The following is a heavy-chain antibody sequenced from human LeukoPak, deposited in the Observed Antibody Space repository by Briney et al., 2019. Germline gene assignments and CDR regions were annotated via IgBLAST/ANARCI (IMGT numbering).Heavy chain of an antibody. D-gene: IGHD3-3*01. V-gene: IGHV3-21*01. CDR1: GFTFSSYS. J-gene: IGHJ4*02. CDR2: ISSSSSYI. Sequence: GGSLRLSCAASGFTFSSYSMNWVRQAPGKGLEWVSSISSSSSYIYYADSVKGRFTISRDDAKSSVYLQMNSLRAEDTAVYYCARVANPYYDFHYWGQGTLVTVSS. CDR3: ARVANPYYDFHY.